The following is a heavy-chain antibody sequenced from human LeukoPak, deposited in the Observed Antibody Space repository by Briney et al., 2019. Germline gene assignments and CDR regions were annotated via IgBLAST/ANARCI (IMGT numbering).Heavy chain of an antibody. CDR1: GGSISSSSYY. J-gene: IGHJ6*03. CDR2: IYYSGST. CDR3: ARRGYDFWSGYYKPTKEYYMDV. V-gene: IGHV4-39*01. D-gene: IGHD3-3*01. Sequence: PSETLSLTCTVSGGSISSSSYYWGWIRQPPGKGLEWTGSIYYSGSTYYNPSLKSRVTISVDTSKNQFSLKLSSVTAADTAVYYCARRGYDFWSGYYKPTKEYYMDVWGKGTTVTVSS.